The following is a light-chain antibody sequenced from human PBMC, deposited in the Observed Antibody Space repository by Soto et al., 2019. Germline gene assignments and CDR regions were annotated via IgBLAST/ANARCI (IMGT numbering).Light chain of an antibody. V-gene: IGLV1-40*01. CDR3: QSYDSSLSDVV. J-gene: IGLJ2*01. Sequence: QAVVTQPPSVSGAPGQRVTISCTGSSSNIAAGYDVHWYQQLPGTAPKLLIYGNSNRPSGVPDRFSGSKSGTSASLAITGLQAEDEADYYCQSYDSSLSDVVFGGGTKLTVL. CDR1: SSNIAAGYD. CDR2: GNS.